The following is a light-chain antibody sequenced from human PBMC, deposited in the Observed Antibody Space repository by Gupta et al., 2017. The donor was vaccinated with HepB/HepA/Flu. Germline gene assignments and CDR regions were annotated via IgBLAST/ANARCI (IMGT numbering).Light chain of an antibody. J-gene: IGKJ2*01. CDR3: MQYLQTRT. Sequence: DIVMTQSPLSLPVTPGEPASISCRSSQSLLHSNGYNYLDWYLQKPGQSPQLLIYLGSNRASGVPDRFSGSGSGXDFTLKXSRVEAEDVGVYYCMQYLQTRTFGXGTKLEIK. V-gene: IGKV2-28*01. CDR1: QSLLHSNGYNY. CDR2: LGS.